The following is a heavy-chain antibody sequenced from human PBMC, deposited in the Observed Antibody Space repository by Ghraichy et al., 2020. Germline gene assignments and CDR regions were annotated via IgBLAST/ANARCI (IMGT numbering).Heavy chain of an antibody. V-gene: IGHV3-21*01. CDR3: ARDYYDILTGYYNPYYFDY. J-gene: IGHJ4*02. Sequence: SVKVRFTISRDNAKNSLYLQMNSLRAEDTAVYYCARDYYDILTGYYNPYYFDYWGQGTLVTVSS. D-gene: IGHD3-9*01.